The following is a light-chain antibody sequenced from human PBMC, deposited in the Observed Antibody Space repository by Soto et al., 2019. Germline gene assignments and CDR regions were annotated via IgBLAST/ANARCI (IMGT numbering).Light chain of an antibody. CDR3: IAFTTSSTLV. CDR2: EVR. V-gene: IGLV2-14*01. J-gene: IGLJ3*02. Sequence: QSALTQPASVSGSAGQSITISCSGTMRDVGAYNLVSWYQQHPGTAPKLVIYEVRNRPSGISSRVSGSRSSNTASLTISGPQSEVEGDYYCIAFTTSSTLVFGGATKLTLL. CDR1: MRDVGAYNL.